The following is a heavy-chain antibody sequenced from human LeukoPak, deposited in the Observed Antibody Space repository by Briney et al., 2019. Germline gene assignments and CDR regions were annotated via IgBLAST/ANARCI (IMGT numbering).Heavy chain of an antibody. D-gene: IGHD3-22*01. CDR3: ARDLDDSSGATVDY. V-gene: IGHV3-9*01. J-gene: IGHJ4*02. Sequence: GRSLSLSCAVSGFTFDDYAMQWARHAPWGGREWVTGISCSSSYIYYADSVKGRFTISRDNAKNSLYLQMNSLRAEDTAVYYCARDLDDSSGATVDYWGQGTLVTVSS. CDR1: GFTFDDYA. CDR2: ISCSSSYI.